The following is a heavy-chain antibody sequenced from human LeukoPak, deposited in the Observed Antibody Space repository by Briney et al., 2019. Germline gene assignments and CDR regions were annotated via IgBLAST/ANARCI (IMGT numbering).Heavy chain of an antibody. CDR2: IYYSGST. V-gene: IGHV4-59*01. CDR1: GGSISSYY. J-gene: IGHJ4*02. CDR3: AGLYGPGYFDY. D-gene: IGHD4-17*01. Sequence: SETLSLTCTVSGGSISSYYWSWIRQPPGKGLEWIGYIYYSGSTNYNPSLKSRVTISVDTSKNQFPLKLSSVTAADTAVYYCAGLYGPGYFDYWGQGTLVTVSS.